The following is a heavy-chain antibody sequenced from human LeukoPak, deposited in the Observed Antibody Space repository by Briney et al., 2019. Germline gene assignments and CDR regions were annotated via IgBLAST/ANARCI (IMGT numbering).Heavy chain of an antibody. D-gene: IGHD3-3*01. V-gene: IGHV4-59*11. CDR1: GGSISSHY. Sequence: SETLSLTCTVSGGSISSHYWSWIRQPPGKGLEWIGYIYYSGSTNYNPSLKSRVTISVDTSKNQFSLKLSSVTAADTAVYYCARAPPNFWSGYYFDYWGQGTLVTVSS. CDR3: ARAPPNFWSGYYFDY. J-gene: IGHJ4*02. CDR2: IYYSGST.